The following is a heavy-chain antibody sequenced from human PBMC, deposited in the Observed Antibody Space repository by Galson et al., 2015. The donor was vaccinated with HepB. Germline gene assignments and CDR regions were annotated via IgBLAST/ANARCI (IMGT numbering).Heavy chain of an antibody. CDR2: IYSSGTT. D-gene: IGHD3-3*01. CDR3: ARAGDYWSGYWGQNVIDI. CDR1: GASISSGGYY. J-gene: IGHJ3*02. V-gene: IGHV4-31*03. Sequence: LTCTVSGASISSGGYYWSWIRQHPGKGLEWIGYIYSSGTTYYNPSLKSRVTILEDTSKNQFSLKLSSVTAADTAVYYCARAGDYWSGYWGQNVIDIWGQGTMVTVSS.